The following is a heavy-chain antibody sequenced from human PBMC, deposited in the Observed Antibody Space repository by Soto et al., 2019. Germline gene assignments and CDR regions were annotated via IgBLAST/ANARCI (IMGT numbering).Heavy chain of an antibody. Sequence: QVQLVQSGAEVKKPGSSVKVSCKASGGTLNTYAINWVRQAPGRGFEWMGGTTPILGTTDYAQKFQGRLTISADEARNTLYMELRSLTSDDTAVYYCTRSESSDTGDHWGQGTLVVVSS. CDR1: GGTLNTYA. D-gene: IGHD3-22*01. CDR3: TRSESSDTGDH. V-gene: IGHV1-69*01. J-gene: IGHJ4*02. CDR2: TTPILGTT.